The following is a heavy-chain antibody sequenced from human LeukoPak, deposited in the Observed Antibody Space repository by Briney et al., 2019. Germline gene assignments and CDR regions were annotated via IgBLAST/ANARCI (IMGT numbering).Heavy chain of an antibody. J-gene: IGHJ3*02. CDR3: ARVKYQVSIFCTPGSCCPGAFDI. V-gene: IGHV4-59*01. D-gene: IGHD2-15*01. CDR1: GGSIRNYY. CDR2: ICYSGCT. Sequence: SETLTLPCTVSGGSIRNYYWSWIREPPGKGLEWIGYICYSGCTNYNPSLKSRVTISGDTSKTQFSLKLSSVTAADTAVYYCARVKYQVSIFCTPGSCCPGAFDIWGQGTMGTVSS.